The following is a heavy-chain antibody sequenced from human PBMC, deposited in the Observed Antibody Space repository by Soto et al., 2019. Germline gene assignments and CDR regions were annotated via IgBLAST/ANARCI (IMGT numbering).Heavy chain of an antibody. D-gene: IGHD6-13*01. Sequence: SETLSLTCAVCGGSFRGYYCSWIRQPPWKGLEWIGEINHSGSTNYNPSLKSRVTISVDTSKHQFSLKMSSVTAADTAVYYCGRAGPGIEAEGTKEGMDVWGQGTTVTVSS. CDR2: INHSGST. CDR3: GRAGPGIEAEGTKEGMDV. CDR1: GGSFRGYY. J-gene: IGHJ6*02. V-gene: IGHV4-34*01.